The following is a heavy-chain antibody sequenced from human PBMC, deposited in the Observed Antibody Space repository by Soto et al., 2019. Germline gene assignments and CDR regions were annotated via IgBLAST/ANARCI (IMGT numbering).Heavy chain of an antibody. D-gene: IGHD3-10*02. J-gene: IGHJ5*02. CDR1: GFSLSNNGEA. Sequence: QITLKESGPTLVKPTQTLTLTCTFSGFSLSNNGEAVGWFRQSPGKALEWLVLIYWDDDNRYKPTLRTRLSTTKDTSKTQVVLTLTNMDPVDTATYYCARYVATSPAGWFEPWGQGIPVTVSS. CDR3: ARYVATSPAGWFEP. CDR2: IYWDDDN. V-gene: IGHV2-5*02.